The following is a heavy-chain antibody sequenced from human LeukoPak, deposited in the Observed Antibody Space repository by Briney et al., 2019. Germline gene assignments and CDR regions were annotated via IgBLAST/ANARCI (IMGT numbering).Heavy chain of an antibody. CDR3: ARQWYSSGWFLYLDY. CDR1: GGSIRSTSHY. Sequence: SETLSLTCTVSGGSIRSTSHYWGWIRQPPGKGLERFGCIYYSGSTYYNPSIKSRVTISVDTSQNQFSLKLNSVTAADTAVYYCARQWYSSGWFLYLDYWGQGTLVTVSS. CDR2: IYYSGST. V-gene: IGHV4-39*01. D-gene: IGHD6-19*01. J-gene: IGHJ4*02.